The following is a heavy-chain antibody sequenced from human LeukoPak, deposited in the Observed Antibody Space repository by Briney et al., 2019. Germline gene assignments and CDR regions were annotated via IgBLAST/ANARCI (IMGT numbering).Heavy chain of an antibody. CDR3: ARLRLWFDY. D-gene: IGHD5-18*01. CDR1: GGSISSCSYY. J-gene: IGHJ4*02. CDR2: IYTSGST. Sequence: SETLSLTCTVSGGSISSCSYYWSWIRQPAGKGLEWIGRIYTSGSTNYNPSLKSRVTISVDTSKNQFSLKLSSVTAADTAVYYCARLRLWFDYWGQGTLVTVSS. V-gene: IGHV4-61*02.